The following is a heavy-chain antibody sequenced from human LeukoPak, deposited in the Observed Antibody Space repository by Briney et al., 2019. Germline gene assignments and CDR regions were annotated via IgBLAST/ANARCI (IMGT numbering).Heavy chain of an antibody. J-gene: IGHJ3*02. V-gene: IGHV4-4*02. CDR2: IYHSGST. CDR1: GASISSGHW. Sequence: SETLSLTRAVSGASISSGHWWSWVRQPPGKGLEWIGEIYHSGSTNYNPSLKSRVTISVDKSKNQFSLKLSSVTAADTAVYYCATSIALAGWGAFDIWGQGTMVTVSS. CDR3: ATSIALAGWGAFDI. D-gene: IGHD6-19*01.